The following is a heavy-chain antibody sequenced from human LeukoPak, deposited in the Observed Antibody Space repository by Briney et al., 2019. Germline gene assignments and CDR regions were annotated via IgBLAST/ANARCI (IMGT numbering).Heavy chain of an antibody. CDR3: ARELRGVGFDY. J-gene: IGHJ4*02. CDR2: ISSSSSYI. CDR1: GLTFSSYS. D-gene: IGHD1-26*01. Sequence: GGSLRLSCAASGLTFSSYSMNWVRQAPGKGLEWVSSISSSSSYIYYADSVKGRFTISRDNAKNSLYLQMNSLRAEDTAVYYCARELRGVGFDYWGQGTLVTVSS. V-gene: IGHV3-21*01.